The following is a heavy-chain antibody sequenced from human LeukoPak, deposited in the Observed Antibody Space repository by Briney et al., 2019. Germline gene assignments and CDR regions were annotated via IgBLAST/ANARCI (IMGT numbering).Heavy chain of an antibody. V-gene: IGHV1-2*02. CDR3: ARDGSWSSISYSDY. D-gene: IGHD2-2*01. J-gene: IGHJ4*02. CDR2: INANSGDT. CDR1: GYTFTGYY. Sequence: ASVKVSCKDSGYTFTGYYIRWVRPAPGPGLEWMGWINANSGDTKYEQRFQGKVTMTRDTNISTAYMEPTRLRSDDAAVYFCARDGSWSSISYSDYWGQGTLVTVSS.